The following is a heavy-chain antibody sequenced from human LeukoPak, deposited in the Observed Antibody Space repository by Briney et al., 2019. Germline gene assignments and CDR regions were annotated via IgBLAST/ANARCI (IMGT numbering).Heavy chain of an antibody. Sequence: GGSLRLSCAASGFSFSNYGMTWVRQAPGKGLEWVLSIRSTSSNTYYADSVRGRFTISRDNAKNSLYLQMNSLRAEDTAVYYCARVEIAGAGDFWYFNLWGRGTQVTFSS. J-gene: IGHJ2*01. CDR1: GFSFSNYG. CDR2: IRSTSSNT. CDR3: ARVEIAGAGDFWYFNL. D-gene: IGHD6-13*01. V-gene: IGHV3-21*01.